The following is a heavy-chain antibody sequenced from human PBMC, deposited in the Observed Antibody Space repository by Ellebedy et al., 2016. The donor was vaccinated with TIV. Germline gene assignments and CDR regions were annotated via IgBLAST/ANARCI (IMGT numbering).Heavy chain of an antibody. CDR2: IYYSGST. Sequence: SETLSLTCTVSGGSISSSSYYWGWIRQPPGKGLEWIGNIYYSGSTYYNPSLKSRVTISVDTSKNQFSLKLSSVTAADTAVYYCARGGASFSDYWGQGILVTVSS. CDR3: ARGGASFSDY. D-gene: IGHD1-26*01. J-gene: IGHJ4*02. CDR1: GGSISSSSYY. V-gene: IGHV4-39*07.